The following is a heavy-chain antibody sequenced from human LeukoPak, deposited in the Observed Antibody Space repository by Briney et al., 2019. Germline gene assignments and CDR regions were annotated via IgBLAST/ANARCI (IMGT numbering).Heavy chain of an antibody. CDR2: VNHRGDT. J-gene: IGHJ4*03. V-gene: IGHV4-34*01. D-gene: IGHD1-1*01. Sequence: PSETLSLTCAVYGGSFTGYYWSWIRQSPGKGLQWIAEVNHRGDTNCNPSVKGRVTISVDTSKNQFSLKVTSLTAADTAVYYCARGPTISETGYFDYWGQGTLVTVSS. CDR1: GGSFTGYY. CDR3: ARGPTISETGYFDY.